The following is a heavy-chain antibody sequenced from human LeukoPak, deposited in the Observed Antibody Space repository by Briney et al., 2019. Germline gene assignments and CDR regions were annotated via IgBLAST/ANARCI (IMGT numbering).Heavy chain of an antibody. CDR3: ARGLGLLAVAVWFDP. CDR1: GGSISSYY. CDR2: IYYSGST. D-gene: IGHD6-19*01. Sequence: SETLSLTCTVSGGSISSYYWSWIRQPPGKGLEWIGYIYYSGSTNYNPSLKSRVTISVDTSKNQFPLKLSSVTAADTAVYYCARGLGLLAVAVWFDPWGQGTLVTVSS. V-gene: IGHV4-59*01. J-gene: IGHJ5*02.